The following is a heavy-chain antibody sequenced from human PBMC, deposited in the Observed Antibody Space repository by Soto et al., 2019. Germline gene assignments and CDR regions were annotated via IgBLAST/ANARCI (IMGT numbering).Heavy chain of an antibody. D-gene: IGHD6-13*01. V-gene: IGHV6-1*01. Sequence: SGDKVSSSSCASYDIRQSPSRGLEWRGRTDYRSKGYNDYAVSVKSRITINPDTSKNQFSLQLNSVTPEDTAVYYCARHSSSWNEVPLNYYHGMDVCGQRPTLSLSS. J-gene: IGHJ6*02. CDR2: TDYRSKGYN. CDR1: GDKVSSSSCA. CDR3: ARHSSSWNEVPLNYYHGMDV.